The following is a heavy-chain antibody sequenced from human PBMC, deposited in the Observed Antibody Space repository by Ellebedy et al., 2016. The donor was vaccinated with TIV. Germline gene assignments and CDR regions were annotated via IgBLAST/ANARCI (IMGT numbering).Heavy chain of an antibody. V-gene: IGHV4-34*01. CDR2: INHSGST. Sequence: SETLSLXCAVYGGSFSGYYWSWIRQPPGKGLEWIGEINHSGSTNYNPSLKSRVTISVDTSKNQFSLKLSSVTAADTAVYYCARVTRVTSISLDYWGQGTLVTVSS. CDR1: GGSFSGYY. J-gene: IGHJ4*02. CDR3: ARVTRVTSISLDY. D-gene: IGHD4-17*01.